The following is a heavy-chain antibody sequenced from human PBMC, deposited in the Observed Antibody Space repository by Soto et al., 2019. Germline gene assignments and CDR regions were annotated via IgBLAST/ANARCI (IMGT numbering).Heavy chain of an antibody. V-gene: IGHV4-4*07. D-gene: IGHD3-9*01. CDR1: ACSLSSYY. Sequence: SETLSLTCPVSACSLSSYYWSWIRQPSGRGLEWVGRIYTSGSTNYNPSLKSRVTMSVDTSKNQFSLKLSSVTAADTAVYYCARGGPLRYFDWLLSDYGMDVWGQGTTVTVSS. J-gene: IGHJ6*02. CDR2: IYTSGST. CDR3: ARGGPLRYFDWLLSDYGMDV.